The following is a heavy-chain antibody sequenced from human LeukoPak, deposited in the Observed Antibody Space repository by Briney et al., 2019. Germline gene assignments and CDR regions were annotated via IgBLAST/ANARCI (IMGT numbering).Heavy chain of an antibody. CDR1: GFPYRTYR. D-gene: IGHD3-16*01. J-gene: IGHJ4*01. V-gene: IGHV3-74*01. CDR3: AYGLGCRTDV. Sequence: PGGSLRLLCRVAGFPYRTYRMHWPRQAPGKGLVWVSHINDDGSTTTYADSVKGRFTISRDNAKRTLYLQMNSLRAEDTAVYYCAYGLGCRTDVWGQGTLVTVSS. CDR2: INDDGSTT.